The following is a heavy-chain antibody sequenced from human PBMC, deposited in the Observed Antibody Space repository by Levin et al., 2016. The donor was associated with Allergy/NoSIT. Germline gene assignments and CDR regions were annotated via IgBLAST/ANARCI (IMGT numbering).Heavy chain of an antibody. J-gene: IGHJ5*02. D-gene: IGHD3-10*01. Sequence: WIRQPPGKGLEWVAVISYDGSNKYYADSVKGRFTISRDNAKNSLYLQMNSLRAEDTAVYYCARDYGSGENWFDPWGQGTLVTVSS. V-gene: IGHV3-30*04. CDR3: ARDYGSGENWFDP. CDR2: ISYDGSNK.